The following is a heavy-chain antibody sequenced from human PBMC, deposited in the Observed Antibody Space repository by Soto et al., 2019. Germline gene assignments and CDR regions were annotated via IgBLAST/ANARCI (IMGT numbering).Heavy chain of an antibody. D-gene: IGHD6-13*01. J-gene: IGHJ4*02. Sequence: PGGSLRLSFAASGFTFSSYWMHWVRQAPGKGLVWVSRINSDGSSTSYADSVKGRFTISRDNAKNTLYLQMNSLRAEDTAVYYCARDEAAQYYFDYWGQGTLVTVSS. CDR1: GFTFSSYW. CDR3: ARDEAAQYYFDY. V-gene: IGHV3-74*01. CDR2: INSDGSST.